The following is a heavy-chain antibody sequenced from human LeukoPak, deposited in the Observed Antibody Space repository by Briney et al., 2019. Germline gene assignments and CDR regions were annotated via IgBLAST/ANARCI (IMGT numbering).Heavy chain of an antibody. CDR3: ARVSSPDYYDSSGNFDY. V-gene: IGHV3-21*01. D-gene: IGHD3-22*01. CDR2: ISSSSSYI. J-gene: IGHJ4*02. CDR1: GFTFSSYS. Sequence: GGSLRLSCAASGFTFSSYSMNWVRQAPGKGLEWVSSISSSSSYIYYADSMKGRFTISRDNAKNSLYLQMNSLRAEDTAVYYCARVSSPDYYDSSGNFDYWGQGTLVTVSS.